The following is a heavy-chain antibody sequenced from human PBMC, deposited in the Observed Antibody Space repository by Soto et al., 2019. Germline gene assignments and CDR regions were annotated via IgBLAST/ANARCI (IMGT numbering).Heavy chain of an antibody. D-gene: IGHD2-8*01. CDR3: TTKFTDGHNPSKCFDP. Sequence: PGGSLRLSCAASGFTFSNAWMSWVRQAPGKGLEWVGRIKSKTDGGTTDYAAPVKGRFTISRDDSKNTLYLQMNSLKTEDTAVYYCTTKFTDGHNPSKCFDPSRQGPLLT. V-gene: IGHV3-15*01. J-gene: IGHJ5*02. CDR1: GFTFSNAW. CDR2: IKSKTDGGTT.